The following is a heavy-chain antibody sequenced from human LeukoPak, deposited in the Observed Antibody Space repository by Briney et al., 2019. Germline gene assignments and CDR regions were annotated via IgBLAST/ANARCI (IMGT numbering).Heavy chain of an antibody. Sequence: ASVKVSCTASGYTFTSYYMHWVRQAPGQGLEWMGIINPSGGSTSYAQKFQGRVTMTRDTSTSTVYMELSSLRSEDTAVYYCARESTTRDYVWGSYRYVPWFDPWGQGTLVTVSS. J-gene: IGHJ5*02. D-gene: IGHD3-16*02. CDR3: ARESTTRDYVWGSYRYVPWFDP. CDR2: INPSGGST. V-gene: IGHV1-46*01. CDR1: GYTFTSYY.